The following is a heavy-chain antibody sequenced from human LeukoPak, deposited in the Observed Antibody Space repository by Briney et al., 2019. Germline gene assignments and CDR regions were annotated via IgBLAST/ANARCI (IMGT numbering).Heavy chain of an antibody. CDR2: LYSGSDT. V-gene: IGHV3-53*01. CDR3: ARVGDHFHWYLDL. Sequence: GGSLRLSCAASGFSVSLNYMNWVRQAPGKGLEWVSILYSGSDTYYADSVKGRFTISRDSSKNVLFLHMNSLRAEDTAVYYCARVGDHFHWYLDLWGRGTLVTVSS. J-gene: IGHJ2*01. D-gene: IGHD3-3*02. CDR1: GFSVSLNY.